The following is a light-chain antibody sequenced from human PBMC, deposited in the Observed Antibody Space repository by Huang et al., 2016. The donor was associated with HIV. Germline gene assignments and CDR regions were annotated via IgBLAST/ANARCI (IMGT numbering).Light chain of an antibody. CDR3: QRYDSVPRT. V-gene: IGKV1-27*01. CDR2: AAS. Sequence: DIQMTQYPSSLSASVGDRVTITCRASQDIKNYLAWYQQKAGQVPKLLIYAASSLQSGVPSRFSGRGSGTDFTLSIISLQPEDVAIYYCQRYDSVPRTFGQGTKVEIK. CDR1: QDIKNY. J-gene: IGKJ1*01.